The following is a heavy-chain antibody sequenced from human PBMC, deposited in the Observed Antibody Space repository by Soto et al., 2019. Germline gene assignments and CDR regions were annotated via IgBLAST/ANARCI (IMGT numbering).Heavy chain of an antibody. CDR1: GGSMSGSF. J-gene: IGHJ5*02. CDR3: ARGAGYSSSWPFDP. Sequence: QVQLQESGPGLVKPSETLSLTCTVSGGSMSGSFWSWIRQPPGKGLEWIGYIYYSGNTDYNPSLKRRVTISVDTSKTQSSLKLSTVTAADTAVYYCARGAGYSSSWPFDPWGQGTLVIVSS. D-gene: IGHD6-13*01. CDR2: IYYSGNT. V-gene: IGHV4-59*01.